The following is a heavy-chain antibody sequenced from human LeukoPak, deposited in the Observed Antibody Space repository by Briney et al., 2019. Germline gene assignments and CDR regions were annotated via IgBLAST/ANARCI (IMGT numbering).Heavy chain of an antibody. V-gene: IGHV3-21*06. Sequence: GGSLRLSCAASRFTFSNYSMNWVRQAPGKGLEWVSFISSSSSYIYYADSVKGRFTISRDNAKNSLYLQMNSLRVEDTAVYYCARVPDNYDILTGYDTPLVWGQGTLVTVSS. CDR2: ISSSSSYI. J-gene: IGHJ4*02. D-gene: IGHD3-9*01. CDR1: RFTFSNYS. CDR3: ARVPDNYDILTGYDTPLV.